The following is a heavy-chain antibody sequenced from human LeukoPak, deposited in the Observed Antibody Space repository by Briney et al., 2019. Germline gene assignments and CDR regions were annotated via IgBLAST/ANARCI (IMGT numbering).Heavy chain of an antibody. CDR1: DYSITMYY. CDR3: ARGRVSSSTWYSTYYYFFYMDF. CDR2: VYHTGST. D-gene: IGHD4-11*01. J-gene: IGHJ6*03. V-gene: IGHV4-59*01. Sequence: PSETLSLTCTVSDYSITMYYWTWIRQPPGKGLEWIGYVYHTGSTKFNPSLNGRVSISRDTSNNFFSLRLRSVTAADTAVYFCARGRVSSSTWYSTYYYFFYMDFWGKGTTVTVSS.